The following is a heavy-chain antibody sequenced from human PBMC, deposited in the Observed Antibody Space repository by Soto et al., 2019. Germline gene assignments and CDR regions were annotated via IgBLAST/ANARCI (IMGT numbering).Heavy chain of an antibody. CDR2: IYHSGAT. CDR1: GDSITNSNW. J-gene: IGHJ4*02. Sequence: QVQLQESGPGLVKPSGTLSLTCAVSGDSITNSNWWSWVRQAPGKGLEWIGEIYHSGATTYIPSLKSRVTISVDPSNNHFSLKLTSVTSADTAVYFCARDLGTGNDYWGQGTLVTVAS. V-gene: IGHV4-4*02. CDR3: ARDLGTGNDY.